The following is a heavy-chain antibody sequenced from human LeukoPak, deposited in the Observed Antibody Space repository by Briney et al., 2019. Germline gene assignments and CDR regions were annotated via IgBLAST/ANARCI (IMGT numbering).Heavy chain of an antibody. V-gene: IGHV3-23*01. CDR1: GFTFSSYA. J-gene: IGHJ4*02. Sequence: GGSLRLSCAASGFTFSSYAMKWVRQAPGKGLEWVSSISGSGGSTYYADSVKGRFTISRDNSKNTLYVQMNCLRAEDTAVYYCAKGMGSSWYAFDSWGQGTLVTVSS. CDR3: AKGMGSSWYAFDS. D-gene: IGHD6-13*01. CDR2: ISGSGGST.